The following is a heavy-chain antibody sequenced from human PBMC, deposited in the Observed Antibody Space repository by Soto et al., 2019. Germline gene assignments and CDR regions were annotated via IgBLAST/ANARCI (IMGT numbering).Heavy chain of an antibody. CDR3: ARRTDYYDSSGYDS. J-gene: IGHJ4*02. Sequence: QVQLVQSGAEVKKPGSSVNVSCKASGGTLSSYTIDWVRQAPGQGLEWMGRIIPILGIPNYAQKFQGRVTXXAXKXXSTAYMELSNLRSDDTAVFYCARRTDYYDSSGYDSWGQGTLVTVSS. V-gene: IGHV1-69*02. CDR2: IIPILGIP. CDR1: GGTLSSYT. D-gene: IGHD3-22*01.